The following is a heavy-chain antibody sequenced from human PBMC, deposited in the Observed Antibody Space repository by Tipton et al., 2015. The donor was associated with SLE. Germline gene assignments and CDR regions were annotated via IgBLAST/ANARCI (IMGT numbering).Heavy chain of an antibody. D-gene: IGHD4-17*01. CDR2: LYHSGDT. Sequence: TLSLTCTVSGDSITSFNQYWGWIRQPPGRRLVYLASLYHSGDTYYNPSLRSRLTISMDTSKNQFSLRLRSVTAADTAVYYCARGSDGEYVRYFDVWGPGTLVTVSS. CDR1: GDSITSFNQY. V-gene: IGHV4-39*07. J-gene: IGHJ2*01. CDR3: ARGSDGEYVRYFDV.